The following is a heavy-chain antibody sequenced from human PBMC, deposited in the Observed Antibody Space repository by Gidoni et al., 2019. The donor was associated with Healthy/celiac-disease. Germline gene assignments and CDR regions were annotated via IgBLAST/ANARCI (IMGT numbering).Heavy chain of an antibody. CDR1: GFTFSNAW. V-gene: IGHV3-15*01. CDR2: IKRKTDGEKK. CDR3: TKDRLGWYYGSGSYYGMDV. D-gene: IGHD3-10*01. J-gene: IGHJ6*02. Sequence: EVQLVSSGGGLVKPGGSLRLSCAASGFTFSNAWMSWFRQAPGKGLEWVSRIKRKTDGEKKDYAAPVKGRFNISRDDSKKTLYRQMKSLKTEDTAVYYCTKDRLGWYYGSGSYYGMDVWGQGTTVTVSS.